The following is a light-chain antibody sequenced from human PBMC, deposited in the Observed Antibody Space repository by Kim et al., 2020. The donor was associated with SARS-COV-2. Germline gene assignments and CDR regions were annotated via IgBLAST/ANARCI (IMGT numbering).Light chain of an antibody. V-gene: IGKV3-20*01. CDR2: AAS. CDR1: QSVSSNY. Sequence: EIVLTQSPGTLSLSPGEGATLSCRASQSVSSNYLAWYQRKPGQAPRLLIYAASTRATGIPYRFSGSGSGTDFSLTVSRLEPEDFAVYYCQQYARSPPTFGQGTKLEI. CDR3: QQYARSPPT. J-gene: IGKJ2*01.